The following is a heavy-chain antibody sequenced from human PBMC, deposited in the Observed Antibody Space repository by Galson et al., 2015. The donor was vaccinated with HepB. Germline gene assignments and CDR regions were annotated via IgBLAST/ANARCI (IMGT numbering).Heavy chain of an antibody. CDR2: TSNTVTTI. D-gene: IGHD4-11*01. Sequence: SLRLSCAVSGFIFSDYYMSWIRQAPGKGLEWVSYTSNTVTTIYYADSVKGRFTISWDKAKNSLYLELNSLRPEDTAVYYCASSQGGLHRFAFDYWGQGALVTVSS. J-gene: IGHJ4*02. CDR3: ASSQGGLHRFAFDY. CDR1: GFIFSDYY. V-gene: IGHV3-11*01.